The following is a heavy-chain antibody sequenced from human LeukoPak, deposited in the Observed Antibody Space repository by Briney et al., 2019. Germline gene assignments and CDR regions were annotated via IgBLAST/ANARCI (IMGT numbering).Heavy chain of an antibody. J-gene: IGHJ4*02. CDR3: AKDIAGSSGWNHFDY. V-gene: IGHV3-23*01. CDR2: ISDSGGST. CDR1: GFTFSSYA. D-gene: IGHD6-19*01. Sequence: GGSLRLSCAASGFTFSSYAMYWVRQAPGMGLEWVSIISDSGGSTQYADSVKGRFTISRDNSKNTLYLQMNSLRTVDTAVYHCAKDIAGSSGWNHFDYWGQGTLVTVSP.